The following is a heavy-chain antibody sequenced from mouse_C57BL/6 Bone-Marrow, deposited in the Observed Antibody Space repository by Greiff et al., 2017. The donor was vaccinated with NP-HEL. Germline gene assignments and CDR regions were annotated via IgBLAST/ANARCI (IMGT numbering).Heavy chain of an antibody. J-gene: IGHJ1*03. CDR1: GFTFKDYY. V-gene: IGHV14-1*01. Sequence: VQLQQSGAELVRPGASVKLSCTASGFTFKDYYMHWVKQRPEQGLEWIGRIDPEDGDTEYAPKFQGKATMTADTSSNTDYLQLSSLTSEDTAVYYCTTSTTVVAPVWGTGTTVTVSS. D-gene: IGHD1-1*01. CDR3: TTSTTVVAPV. CDR2: IDPEDGDT.